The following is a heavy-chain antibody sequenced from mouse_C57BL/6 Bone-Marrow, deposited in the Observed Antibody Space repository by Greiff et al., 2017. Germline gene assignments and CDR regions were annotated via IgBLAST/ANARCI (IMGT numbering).Heavy chain of an antibody. CDR2: IDPETGGT. Sequence: VKLQQSGAELVRPGASVTLSCKASGYTFTDYEMHWVKQTPVHGLEWIGAIDPETGGTAYNQKFKGKAILTADKSSSTAYMELRSLTSEDSAVYYCTRSLYYGSSYWYFDVWGTGTTVTVSS. CDR1: GYTFTDYE. D-gene: IGHD1-1*01. J-gene: IGHJ1*03. V-gene: IGHV1-15*01. CDR3: TRSLYYGSSYWYFDV.